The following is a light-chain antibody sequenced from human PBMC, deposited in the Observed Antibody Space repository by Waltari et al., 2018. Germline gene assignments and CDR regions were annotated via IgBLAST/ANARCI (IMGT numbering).Light chain of an antibody. CDR1: QSISDN. J-gene: IGKJ5*01. Sequence: VMTQSPATLSVSPGERATLSCRASQSISDNLAWYQQKRGQAPRLLIYGASTRATGIPARFTGSGSVTDFTLTISSLQSEDSAVYYCQQYNRWPPITFGQGTRLEI. CDR2: GAS. CDR3: QQYNRWPPIT. V-gene: IGKV3-15*01.